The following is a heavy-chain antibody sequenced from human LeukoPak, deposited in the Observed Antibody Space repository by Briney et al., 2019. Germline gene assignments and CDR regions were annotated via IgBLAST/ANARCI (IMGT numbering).Heavy chain of an antibody. CDR3: ARDGVGATTYFDY. CDR2: IIPILGTA. V-gene: IGHV1-69*13. Sequence: ASVKVSCKASGGTFSSYAISWVRQAPGQGLEWMGGIIPILGTANYAQKFQGRVTITADEYTSTAYMELSSLRSEDTAVYYCARDGVGATTYFDYWGQGTLVTVSS. CDR1: GGTFSSYA. D-gene: IGHD1-26*01. J-gene: IGHJ4*02.